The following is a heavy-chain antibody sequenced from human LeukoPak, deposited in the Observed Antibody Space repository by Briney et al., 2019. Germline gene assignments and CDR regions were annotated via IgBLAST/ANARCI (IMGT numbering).Heavy chain of an antibody. V-gene: IGHV3-30*18. Sequence: GGSLRLSCAASGFTFSSYDMHWVRQAPGKGLEWVEVISYDGSKKYYADSVKGRFTISKDNSKNTLYLQMNSLRAADTAVYYCAKAQRQLGISGYPTQAEMWVWGQGTTVTV. J-gene: IGHJ6*02. CDR3: AKAQRQLGISGYPTQAEMWV. D-gene: IGHD6-25*01. CDR1: GFTFSSYD. CDR2: ISYDGSKK.